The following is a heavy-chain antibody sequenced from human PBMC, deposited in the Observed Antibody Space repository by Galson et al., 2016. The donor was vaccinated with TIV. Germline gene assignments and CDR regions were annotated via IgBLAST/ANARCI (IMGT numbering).Heavy chain of an antibody. CDR1: GFTFTTYA. V-gene: IGHV3-23*01. Sequence: SLRLSCAASGFTFTTYAMKWVRQAPGKGLDWVSSISGGGGRTYYADSVKGRFTISRDNSRNTLFLQMNSLRAEDTAIYYCTTDPPILGWGQGTLVTVSS. CDR2: ISGGGGRT. CDR3: TTDPPILG. J-gene: IGHJ4*02. D-gene: IGHD3-3*01.